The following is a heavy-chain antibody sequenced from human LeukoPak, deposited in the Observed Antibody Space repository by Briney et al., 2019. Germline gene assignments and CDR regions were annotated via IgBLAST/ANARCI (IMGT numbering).Heavy chain of an antibody. CDR2: VSAKAGRT. Sequence: ASVLVSCKASGYTFRIHDFNWVRQAPGQGLEWMGWVSAKAGRTGYAQKFQGRVYMTTNASLSTAYMELSSLRSENTAVYFCTGESERNDGWFDPWGQGTVITVSS. J-gene: IGHJ5*02. D-gene: IGHD1-1*01. V-gene: IGHV1-8*01. CDR1: GYTFRIHD. CDR3: TGESERNDGWFDP.